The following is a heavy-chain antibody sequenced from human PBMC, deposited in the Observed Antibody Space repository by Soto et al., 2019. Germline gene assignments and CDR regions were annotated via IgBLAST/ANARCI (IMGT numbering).Heavy chain of an antibody. D-gene: IGHD3-10*01. J-gene: IGHJ4*02. V-gene: IGHV1-69*01. Sequence: QVQLVQSGAEVKKPGSSVKVSCKASGGTFSSYAISWVRQAPGQGLEWMGGIIPIFGTANYAQKFQGRVTTTADEATSTAHMEVSSLRSEDTAVYYCVVAITMVRGVIITPTFDYWGQGTLVTVSS. CDR3: VVAITMVRGVIITPTFDY. CDR1: GGTFSSYA. CDR2: IIPIFGTA.